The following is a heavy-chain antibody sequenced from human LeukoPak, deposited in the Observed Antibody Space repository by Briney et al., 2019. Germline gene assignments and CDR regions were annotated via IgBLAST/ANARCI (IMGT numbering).Heavy chain of an antibody. CDR3: ARCNGWYSNFDY. Sequence: GGSLRLSCAASGFTFRDYSMNWVRQAPGKGLEWVSYISTSGNYIYYADSVKGRFTISRDNAKNSLYLQMHSLRAEDTALYYCARCNGWYSNFDYWGQGTLVTVSS. CDR1: GFTFRDYS. J-gene: IGHJ4*02. D-gene: IGHD6-19*01. CDR2: ISTSGNYI. V-gene: IGHV3-21*01.